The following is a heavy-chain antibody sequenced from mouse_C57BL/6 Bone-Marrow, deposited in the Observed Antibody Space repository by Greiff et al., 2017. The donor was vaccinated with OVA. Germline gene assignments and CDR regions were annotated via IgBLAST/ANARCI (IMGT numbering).Heavy chain of an antibody. CDR3: ARGLLWLRRDPFYWYFDV. Sequence: VQLQQPGAELVMPGASVKLSCKASGYTFTSYWMHWVKQRPGQGLEWIGEIDPSDSYTNYNQKFKGKSTLTVDKSSSTAYMQLSSLTSEDSAVYYSARGLLWLRRDPFYWYFDVWGTGTTVTVSS. CDR1: GYTFTSYW. CDR2: IDPSDSYT. D-gene: IGHD2-2*01. J-gene: IGHJ1*03. V-gene: IGHV1-69*01.